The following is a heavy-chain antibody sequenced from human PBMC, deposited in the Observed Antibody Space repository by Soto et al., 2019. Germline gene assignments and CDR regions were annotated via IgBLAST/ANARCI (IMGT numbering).Heavy chain of an antibody. CDR2: ISGSGDST. CDR3: AKRAWGTYYFDY. Sequence: EVQLLESGGGLVQPGGSLRLSCAASGFTFSSYAMSWVRQAPGKGLEWVSAISGSGDSTFYADSVKGRFTISRDNSKNTLYLQMNSRRAEDTAVYYCAKRAWGTYYFDYWGQGTLVTVSS. D-gene: IGHD3-16*01. V-gene: IGHV3-23*01. J-gene: IGHJ4*02. CDR1: GFTFSSYA.